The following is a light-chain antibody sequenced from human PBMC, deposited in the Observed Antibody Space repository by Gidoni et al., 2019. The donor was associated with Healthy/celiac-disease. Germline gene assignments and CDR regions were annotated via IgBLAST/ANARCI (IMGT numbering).Light chain of an antibody. CDR1: SSDVGGYHY. CDR3: SSYTSSSTWV. J-gene: IGLJ3*02. Sequence: QSALTQPASVSGSPGQPITISCTGTSSDVGGYHYVSWHQQHPGKAPKLMIYEVSNRPSGVSNRFSGSKSGNTASLTISGLQAEDEADYYCSSYTSSSTWVFGGGTKLTVL. V-gene: IGLV2-14*01. CDR2: EVS.